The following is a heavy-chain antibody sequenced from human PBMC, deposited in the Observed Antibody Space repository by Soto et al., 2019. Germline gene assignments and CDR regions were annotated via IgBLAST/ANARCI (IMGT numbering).Heavy chain of an antibody. CDR1: GFTFSSYA. V-gene: IGHV3-23*01. CDR3: ADHYGDYIDAFDI. Sequence: GGSLRLSCAASGFTFSSYAMSWVRQAPGKGLEWVSAISGSGGSTYYADSVKGRFTISRDNSKNTLYLQMNSLRAEDTAVYYCADHYGDYIDAFDIWGQGTMVTVSS. D-gene: IGHD4-17*01. J-gene: IGHJ3*02. CDR2: ISGSGGST.